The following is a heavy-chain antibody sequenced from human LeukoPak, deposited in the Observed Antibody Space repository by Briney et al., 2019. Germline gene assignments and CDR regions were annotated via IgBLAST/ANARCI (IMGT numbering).Heavy chain of an antibody. J-gene: IGHJ6*02. D-gene: IGHD2-15*01. CDR1: GGTFSSYT. Sequence: ASVKVSCKASGGTFSSYTISWVRQAPGQGLEWMGRIIPILGIANYAQKFQGRVTITADKSTSTAYMELCSLRSEDTAVYYCARDPHGGIRYCSGGSCQSYYYYGMDVWGQGTTVTVSS. CDR2: IIPILGIA. CDR3: ARDPHGGIRYCSGGSCQSYYYYGMDV. V-gene: IGHV1-69*04.